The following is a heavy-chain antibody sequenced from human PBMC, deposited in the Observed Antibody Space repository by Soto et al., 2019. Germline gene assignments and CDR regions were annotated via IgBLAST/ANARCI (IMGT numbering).Heavy chain of an antibody. D-gene: IGHD3-10*01. V-gene: IGHV4-39*01. Sequence: SETLSLTCTVSGGSISSSSYYWGWIRQPPGKGLEWIGSIYYSGSTYYNPSLKSRVTISVDTSKNQFSLKLSSVTAADTAVYYCFAGFGSGSYRIDYWGQGTLVTVSS. CDR3: FAGFGSGSYRIDY. CDR2: IYYSGST. CDR1: GGSISSSSYY. J-gene: IGHJ4*02.